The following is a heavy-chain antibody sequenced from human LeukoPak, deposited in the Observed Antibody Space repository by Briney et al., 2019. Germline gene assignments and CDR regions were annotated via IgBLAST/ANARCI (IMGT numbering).Heavy chain of an antibody. CDR2: ISYDGSNK. CDR1: GFTFSSYG. V-gene: IGHV3-30*03. CDR3: VAGKEK. J-gene: IGHJ4*02. Sequence: PGRSLRLSCAASGFTFSSYGMHWVRQAPGKGLEWVAVISYDGSNKYYADSVKGRFTISRDNAKKSLYLQMNSLRAEDTAVYYCVAGKEKWGQGTLVTVSS. D-gene: IGHD6-19*01.